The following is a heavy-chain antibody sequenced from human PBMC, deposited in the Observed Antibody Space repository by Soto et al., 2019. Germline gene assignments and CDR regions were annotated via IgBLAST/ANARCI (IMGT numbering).Heavy chain of an antibody. CDR3: ASSGWGASGTPYLDF. D-gene: IGHD1-1*01. J-gene: IGHJ4*02. V-gene: IGHV3-48*03. CDR2: IRASDNSI. CDR1: GVTFKTSE. Sequence: GGSLRLSCAASGVTFKTSEVHWVRQAPGKGLEWLSFIRASDNSIYYADSVEGRFTISGDNAKNSVSLQMNSLTVEDTAIYYCASSGWGASGTPYLDFWGQGTLVTVS.